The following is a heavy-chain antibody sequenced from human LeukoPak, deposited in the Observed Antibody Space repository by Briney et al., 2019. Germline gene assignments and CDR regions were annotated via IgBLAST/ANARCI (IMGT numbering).Heavy chain of an antibody. Sequence: GGSLRLSCAASGFTFSSYGMHWVRQAPGKGLGWVSHVNTDGTSTSYVDSVKGRFTISRDNAKNTLYLQTNSLRAEDTAVYYCARDSPNYSKGAIDIWGQGTMVTVSS. CDR3: ARDSPNYSKGAIDI. D-gene: IGHD1-7*01. J-gene: IGHJ3*02. CDR2: VNTDGTST. V-gene: IGHV3-74*01. CDR1: GFTFSSYG.